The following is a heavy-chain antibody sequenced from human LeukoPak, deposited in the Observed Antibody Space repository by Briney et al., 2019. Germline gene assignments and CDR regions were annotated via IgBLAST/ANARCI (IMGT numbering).Heavy chain of an antibody. V-gene: IGHV3-23*01. D-gene: IGHD2-15*01. J-gene: IGHJ4*02. Sequence: GGSLRLSCAASGFTFSSCAMNWVRQAPGKGLEWVSAICSNDNNTYYANSVKGRFTISRDNSKNTLSLQLNSLRAEDTAVYYCAKGTSSSCYSAPNYWGQGTLVTVSS. CDR2: ICSNDNNT. CDR3: AKGTSSSCYSAPNY. CDR1: GFTFSSCA.